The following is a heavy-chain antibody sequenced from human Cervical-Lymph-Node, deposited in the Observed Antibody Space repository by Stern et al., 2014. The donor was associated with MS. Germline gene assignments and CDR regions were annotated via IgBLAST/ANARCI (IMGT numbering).Heavy chain of an antibody. V-gene: IGHV4-31*03. CDR3: ARVGIAAARVFDP. CDR2: IYYSGST. CDR1: GGSISSGGYY. D-gene: IGHD6-13*01. J-gene: IGHJ5*02. Sequence: QLQLQESGPGLVKPSQTLSLTCTVSGGSISSGGYYWSWIRQHPGQGREWIGYIYYSGSTYYNPSLKSRVTISVDTSKNQFSLKLSSVTAADTAVYYCARVGIAAARVFDPWGQGTLVTVSS.